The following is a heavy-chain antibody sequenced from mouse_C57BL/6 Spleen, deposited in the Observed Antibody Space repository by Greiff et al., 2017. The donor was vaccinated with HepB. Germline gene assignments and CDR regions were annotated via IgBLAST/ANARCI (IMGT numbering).Heavy chain of an antibody. CDR1: GFTFSDYG. J-gene: IGHJ4*01. CDR2: ISSGSSTI. V-gene: IGHV5-17*01. CDR3: ATGLLRAMDY. D-gene: IGHD2-3*01. Sequence: EVMLVESGGGLVKPGGSLKLSCAASGFTFSDYGMHWVRQAPEKGLEWVAYISSGSSTIYYADTVKGRFTISRDNAKNTLFLQMTSLRSEDTAMYYCATGLLRAMDYWGQGTSVTVSS.